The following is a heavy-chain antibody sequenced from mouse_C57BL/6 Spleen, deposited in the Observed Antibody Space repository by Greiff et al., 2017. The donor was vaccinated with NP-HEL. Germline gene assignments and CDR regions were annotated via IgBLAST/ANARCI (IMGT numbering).Heavy chain of an antibody. CDR2: ISYSGST. J-gene: IGHJ4*01. Sequence: EVQGVESGPGMVKPSQSLSLTCTVTGYSITSGYDWHWIRHFPGNKLEWMGYISYSGSTNYNPSLKSRISITHDTSKNHFFLKLNSVTTEDTATYYCASSGSRNAMDYWGQGTSVTVSS. CDR1: GYSITSGYD. CDR3: ASSGSRNAMDY. D-gene: IGHD1-1*01. V-gene: IGHV3-1*01.